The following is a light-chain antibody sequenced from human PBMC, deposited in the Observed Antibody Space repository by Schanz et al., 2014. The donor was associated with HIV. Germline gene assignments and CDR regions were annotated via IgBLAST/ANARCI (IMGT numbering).Light chain of an antibody. Sequence: QSALTQPRSVSGSPGQSVTISCTGASSDVGAYNYVSWYQQHPGKAPKLMIYDVSDRPSGISSRFSGSKSGNTASLTISGLQAEDEADYYCSSHAGRNSVVVFGGGTKLTVL. CDR2: DVS. CDR3: SSHAGRNSVVV. CDR1: SSDVGAYNY. V-gene: IGLV2-11*01. J-gene: IGLJ2*01.